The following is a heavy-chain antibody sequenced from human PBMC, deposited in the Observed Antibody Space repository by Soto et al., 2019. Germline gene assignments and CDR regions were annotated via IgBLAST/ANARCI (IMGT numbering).Heavy chain of an antibody. CDR2: IYHSGST. CDR3: ARIAGLYNWFDP. V-gene: IGHV4-30-2*01. D-gene: IGHD6-13*01. Sequence: SETLSLTCAVSGGSISSGGYSWSWIRQPPGKGLEWIGYIYHSGSTYYNPSLKSRVTISVDRSKNQFSLKLSSVTAADTAVYYCARIAGLYNWFDPWGQGTLVTVSS. CDR1: GGSISSGGYS. J-gene: IGHJ5*02.